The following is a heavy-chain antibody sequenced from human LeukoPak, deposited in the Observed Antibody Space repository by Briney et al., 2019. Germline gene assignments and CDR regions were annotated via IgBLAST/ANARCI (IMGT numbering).Heavy chain of an antibody. J-gene: IGHJ4*02. CDR2: ISTSGST. Sequence: SQTLSLTCTVSGGSISSGDYYWSWVRQPAGKALEWIGRISTSGSTNYNPSLKSRVTISVDTSKNHFSLKLTSVTAADTAVYYCARGLISQGWEVRFDYWGQGTLVTVSS. CDR1: GGSISSGDYY. D-gene: IGHD1-26*01. CDR3: ARGLISQGWEVRFDY. V-gene: IGHV4-61*02.